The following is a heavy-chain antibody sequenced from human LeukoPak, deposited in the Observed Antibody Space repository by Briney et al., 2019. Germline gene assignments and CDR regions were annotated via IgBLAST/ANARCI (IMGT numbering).Heavy chain of an antibody. CDR1: GYSFTSYW. Sequence: GESLKISCKGSGYSFTSYWIGWVRQMPGKGLEWVGIIYPDDSDTRYGPSFQDQVTISADKSISTAYLQWSSLKASDTAMYYCARHYPGGDYFIDYWGQGTLVTVSS. J-gene: IGHJ4*02. V-gene: IGHV5-51*01. D-gene: IGHD4-17*01. CDR2: IYPDDSDT. CDR3: ARHYPGGDYFIDY.